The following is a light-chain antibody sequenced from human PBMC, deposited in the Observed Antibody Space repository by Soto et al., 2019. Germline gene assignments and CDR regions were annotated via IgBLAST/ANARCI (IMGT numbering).Light chain of an antibody. CDR1: SSNIGAGYD. CDR3: QSYDSSLSALV. Sequence: QSVLTQPPSVSGAPGQRVTISCTGSSSNIGAGYDVHWYQQLPGTAPKLLIYGNSNRPSGVPDRFSGSKSGTSASLAINGLQAEDEADYYCQSYDSSLSALVFGGGTKLTGL. J-gene: IGLJ2*01. V-gene: IGLV1-40*01. CDR2: GNS.